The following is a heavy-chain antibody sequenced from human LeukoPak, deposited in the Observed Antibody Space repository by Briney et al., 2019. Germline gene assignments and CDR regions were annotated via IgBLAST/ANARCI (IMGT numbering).Heavy chain of an antibody. CDR1: GYTFTNYG. CDR2: ISAYNGNA. CDR3: ARWSKMMGRGVISNWFDP. J-gene: IGHJ5*02. D-gene: IGHD3-10*01. V-gene: IGHV1-18*01. Sequence: VASVKVSCKASGYTFTNYGINWVRQAPGQGLEWMGWISAYNGNANYAQKLQGRVTMTTDTSTTTAYMELRSLRSDDTAVYYCARWSKMMGRGVISNWFDPWGQGTLVTVSS.